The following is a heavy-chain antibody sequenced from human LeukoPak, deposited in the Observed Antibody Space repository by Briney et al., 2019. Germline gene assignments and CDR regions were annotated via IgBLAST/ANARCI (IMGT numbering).Heavy chain of an antibody. CDR1: GGSISSGGYY. Sequence: SETLSLACTVSGGSISSGGYYWSWIRQRPGKDLEWIGYIYYSGNTYYNPSLKSRVTISVDTSKNQFSLKLNSVTAADTAVYYCARSTVPYYFDYWGQGTLVTVSS. D-gene: IGHD4-17*01. J-gene: IGHJ4*01. CDR3: ARSTVPYYFDY. V-gene: IGHV4-31*03. CDR2: IYYSGNT.